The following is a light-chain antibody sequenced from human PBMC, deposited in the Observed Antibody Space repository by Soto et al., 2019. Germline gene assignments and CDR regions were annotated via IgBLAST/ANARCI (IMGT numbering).Light chain of an antibody. CDR1: QSVSSY. V-gene: IGKV3-11*01. CDR3: QHRSNWPLT. Sequence: EIVLTQSPATLSLSPGERATLSCRASQSVSSYLAWYQQKAGQAPRLLIYDASNRATGIPARFSGSGSGTAVTIPISSLEPEDFAVYFCQHRSNWPLTVGQGTRLEIK. CDR2: DAS. J-gene: IGKJ5*01.